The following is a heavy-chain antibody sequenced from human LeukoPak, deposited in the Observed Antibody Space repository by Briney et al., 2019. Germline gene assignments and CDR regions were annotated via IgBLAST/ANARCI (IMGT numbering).Heavy chain of an antibody. J-gene: IGHJ6*04. V-gene: IGHV4-34*01. D-gene: IGHD5-12*01. CDR3: ARWIGHGMDV. Sequence: SETLSLTCAVHDRSFSGYYWSWIRQPPGKGLEWIGEIDHSGSTNYNPALKSRVTISVDMSKNQFSLKVNSVTAADTAVYYCARWIGHGMDVWGKGTTVTVSS. CDR2: IDHSGST. CDR1: DRSFSGYY.